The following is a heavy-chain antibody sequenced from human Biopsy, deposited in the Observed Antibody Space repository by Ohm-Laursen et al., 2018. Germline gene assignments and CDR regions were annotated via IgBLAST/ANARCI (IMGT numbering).Heavy chain of an antibody. D-gene: IGHD4-11*01. V-gene: IGHV4-59*02. Sequence: SETLSLTCTVSGDSVTKYYWSWIRQPPGKGLEWIGHIYYSVMTNYNPSLRSRVSISVDTSRNQVSLTLSSVTAADTAVYYCARDSGILNYGNFKYYHYYGMDVWGQGTKATVSS. CDR1: GDSVTKYY. J-gene: IGHJ6*02. CDR2: IYYSVMT. CDR3: ARDSGILNYGNFKYYHYYGMDV.